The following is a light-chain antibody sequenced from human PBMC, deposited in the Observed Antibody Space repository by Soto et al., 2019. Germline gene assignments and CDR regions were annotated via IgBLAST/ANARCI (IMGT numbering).Light chain of an antibody. CDR3: SSYPSSSTLGV. CDR1: SSDVGGYNY. Sequence: QSVLPQPASVSGSPGQSITISCTGTSSDVGGYNYVSWYQQHPGKAPKLMIYEVSNRPSGVSNRFSGSKSGNTASLTISGLQAEDEADYYCSSYPSSSTLGVFGGGTKLTVL. J-gene: IGLJ3*02. V-gene: IGLV2-14*01. CDR2: EVS.